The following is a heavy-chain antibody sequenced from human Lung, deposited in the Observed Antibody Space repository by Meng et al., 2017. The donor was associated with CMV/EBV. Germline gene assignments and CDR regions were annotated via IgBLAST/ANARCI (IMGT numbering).Heavy chain of an antibody. D-gene: IGHD6-13*01. V-gene: IGHV5-51*01. Sequence: KVSXKGSGYSFTSYWIGWVRQMPGKGLEGMGIIYPGDSDTRYSPSFQGQVTISADKSISTAYLQWSSLKASDTAMYYCARGGAGQQLCNYYYYYGMDVWGQGTTVTVSS. CDR2: IYPGDSDT. J-gene: IGHJ6*02. CDR1: GYSFTSYW. CDR3: ARGGAGQQLCNYYYYYGMDV.